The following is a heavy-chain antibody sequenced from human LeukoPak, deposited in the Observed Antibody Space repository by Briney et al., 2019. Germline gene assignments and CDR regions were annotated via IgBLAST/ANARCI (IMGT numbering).Heavy chain of an antibody. J-gene: IGHJ4*02. CDR1: GGSISSSSYY. CDR2: IYYSGST. Sequence: SETLSLTCTVSGGSISSSSYYWGWIRQPPGKGLEWIGSIYYSGSTYYNPSLKSRVTISVDTSKNQFSLKLSSVTAADTAVYYCARDSSYYDSSGIDYWGQGTLVTVSS. V-gene: IGHV4-39*07. CDR3: ARDSSYYDSSGIDY. D-gene: IGHD3-22*01.